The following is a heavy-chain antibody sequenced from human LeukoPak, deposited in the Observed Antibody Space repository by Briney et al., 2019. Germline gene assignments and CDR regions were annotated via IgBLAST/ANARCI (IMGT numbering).Heavy chain of an antibody. V-gene: IGHV3-7*01. Sequence: GGSLGLSCAASGFSFSRYWMTWVRQAPGKGLEWVANIKGDESDDHYVASVRGRFTISRDNAKRSLYLQMNNLRAEDTGVYYCARDRYYGSGGYDYWGQGTLVTVSS. CDR3: ARDRYYGSGGYDY. J-gene: IGHJ4*02. CDR2: IKGDESDD. D-gene: IGHD3-10*01. CDR1: GFSFSRYW.